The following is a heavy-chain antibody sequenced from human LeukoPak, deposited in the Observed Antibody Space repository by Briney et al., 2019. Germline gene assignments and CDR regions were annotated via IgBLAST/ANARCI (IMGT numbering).Heavy chain of an antibody. CDR1: GGSFSGYY. V-gene: IGHV4-59*01. J-gene: IGHJ6*02. CDR3: AREPFSSSSSYYYYGMDV. CDR2: IYYSGST. D-gene: IGHD6-6*01. Sequence: SETLSLTCAVYGGSFSGYYWSWIRQPPGKGLEWIGYIYYSGSTNYNPSLKSRVTISVDTSKNQFSLKLSSVTAADTAVYYCAREPFSSSSSYYYYGMDVWGQGTTVTVSS.